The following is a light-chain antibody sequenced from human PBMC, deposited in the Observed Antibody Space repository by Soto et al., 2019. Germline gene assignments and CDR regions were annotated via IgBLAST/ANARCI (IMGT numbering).Light chain of an antibody. CDR2: DAS. Sequence: EIVLTQSPVTLSLSPGERATLSCRASRSVSSYLAWYQQKPGQGPRLLIYDASKRATGVPARFSGGGSGTDFTLTISSLELEDFAVYYCQQRSNWPLTFGGGTKVEIK. CDR3: QQRSNWPLT. J-gene: IGKJ4*01. V-gene: IGKV3-11*01. CDR1: RSVSSY.